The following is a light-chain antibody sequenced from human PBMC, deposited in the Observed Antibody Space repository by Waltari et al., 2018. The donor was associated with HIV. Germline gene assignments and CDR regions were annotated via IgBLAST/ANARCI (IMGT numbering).Light chain of an antibody. CDR3: QQYGTSLFT. CDR2: GAS. CDR1: QSVSSNY. Sequence: EIVFTQSPGTLSVSPGERVTLSCRASQSVSSNYLAWYQQKPGQAPRLLIYGASYRATDIPDRFSGSGSGTDFTLTISRLEPEDFAVYYCQQYGTSLFTFGSGTKVDIK. V-gene: IGKV3-20*01. J-gene: IGKJ3*01.